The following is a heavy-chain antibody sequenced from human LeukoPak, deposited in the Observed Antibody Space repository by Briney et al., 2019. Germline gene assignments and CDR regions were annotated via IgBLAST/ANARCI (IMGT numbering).Heavy chain of an antibody. J-gene: IGHJ6*03. D-gene: IGHD6-19*01. Sequence: GGSLRLSCAASGFTFSSYAMSWVRQAPGKGLEWVSAISGSGGSTYYADSVKGRFTISRDNSKNTLYLQMNSLRAEDTAVYYCAKDSVTAVAAGTYYYYYYMDVWGKGTTVTISS. CDR2: ISGSGGST. CDR1: GFTFSSYA. CDR3: AKDSVTAVAAGTYYYYYYMDV. V-gene: IGHV3-23*01.